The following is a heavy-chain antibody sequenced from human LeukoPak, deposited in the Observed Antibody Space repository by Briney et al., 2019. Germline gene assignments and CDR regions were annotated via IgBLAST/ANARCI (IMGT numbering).Heavy chain of an antibody. Sequence: SETLSLTCTVSGGSISSDYWNWTRQPPGKGLEWIGYIYYSGSTNYNPSLKSRVTISVDTSKNQVSLKLSSVTAADTAVYYCAVMYSSSWYWFDPWGQGTLVTVSS. J-gene: IGHJ5*02. CDR2: IYYSGST. V-gene: IGHV4-59*08. CDR1: GGSISSDY. CDR3: AVMYSSSWYWFDP. D-gene: IGHD6-13*01.